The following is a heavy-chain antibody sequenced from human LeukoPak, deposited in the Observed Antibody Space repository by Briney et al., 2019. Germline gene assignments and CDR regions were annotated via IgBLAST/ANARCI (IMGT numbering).Heavy chain of an antibody. Sequence: SETLSLTCTVSGGSISSRSYYWGWIRQPPGKGLGWSGSIHSSGSTYYNPSLKSRVTISVDTSKNQFSLKLSSVTAADTAVYYCARLESAMVRGVITPHYFDHWGQGTLVIVSS. CDR1: GGSISSRSYY. CDR3: ARLESAMVRGVITPHYFDH. V-gene: IGHV4-39*01. J-gene: IGHJ4*02. CDR2: IHSSGST. D-gene: IGHD3-10*01.